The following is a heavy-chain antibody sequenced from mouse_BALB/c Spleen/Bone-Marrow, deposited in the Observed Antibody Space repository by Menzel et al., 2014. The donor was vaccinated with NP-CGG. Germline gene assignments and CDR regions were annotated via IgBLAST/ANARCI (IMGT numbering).Heavy chain of an antibody. Sequence: EVKLEESGGGLVQPGGSRKLSCAASGFTFSSFGMHWVRQAPEKRLEWVAYISSGSSTIFYADTVKGRFTVSRDNPKNTLFLQMTSLRSEDTAMYYCTRGGNWDDFDYWGQGTTLTVSS. CDR1: GFTFSSFG. V-gene: IGHV5-17*02. D-gene: IGHD4-1*01. CDR3: TRGGNWDDFDY. J-gene: IGHJ2*01. CDR2: ISSGSSTI.